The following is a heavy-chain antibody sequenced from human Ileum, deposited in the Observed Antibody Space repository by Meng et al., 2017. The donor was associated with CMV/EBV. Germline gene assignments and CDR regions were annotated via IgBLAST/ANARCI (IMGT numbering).Heavy chain of an antibody. D-gene: IGHD3-3*01. CDR1: EFTFNSYG. Sequence: GGSLRLSCAASEFTFNSYGMHWVRQAPGKGLEWVAFIRYDGNYQYYADSVKGRFTISRDNSENTLYLQMNSLRGEDTAVYYCARGPVAIYGVLYYYGMDVWGQGNTVNGAS. CDR3: ARGPVAIYGVLYYYGMDV. J-gene: IGHJ6*02. CDR2: IRYDGNYQ. V-gene: IGHV3-30*02.